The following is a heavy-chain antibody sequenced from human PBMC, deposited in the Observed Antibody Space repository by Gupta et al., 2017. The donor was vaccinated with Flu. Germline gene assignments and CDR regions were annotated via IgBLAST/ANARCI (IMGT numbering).Heavy chain of an antibody. CDR1: GFSLSNARMG. CDR3: ARIRTTNQWLVRYRGFDY. Sequence: QVTLKESGPVLVKPTETLTLTCTVSGFSLSNARMGVSWIRQPPGKALEWLAHIFSNDEKSYSTSLKSRLTISKDTSKSQVVLTMTNMDPVDTATYYCARIRTTNQWLVRYRGFDYWGQGTLDTVSS. V-gene: IGHV2-26*01. D-gene: IGHD6-19*01. CDR2: IFSNDEK. J-gene: IGHJ4*02.